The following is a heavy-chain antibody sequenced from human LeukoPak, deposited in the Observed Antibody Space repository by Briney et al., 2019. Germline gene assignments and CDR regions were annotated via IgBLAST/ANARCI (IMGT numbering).Heavy chain of an antibody. J-gene: IGHJ1*01. Sequence: SETLSLTCTVSGASISSSSFCWGWIRQPPGKGLEWIGTIYYSGRTYYSPSLKSRVTMSVDPSNNPFSLNLRSVTAADTALYYCARRRYYDGSGYLEWGQGTLLSVSS. CDR1: GASISSSSFC. D-gene: IGHD3-22*01. CDR2: IYYSGRT. CDR3: ARRRYYDGSGYLE. V-gene: IGHV4-39*01.